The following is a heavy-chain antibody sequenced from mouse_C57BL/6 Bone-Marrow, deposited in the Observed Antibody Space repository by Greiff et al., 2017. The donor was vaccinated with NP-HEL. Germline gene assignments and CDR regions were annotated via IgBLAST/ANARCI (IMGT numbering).Heavy chain of an antibody. Sequence: VQLQESGAELARPGASVKLSCKASGYTFTSYGISWVKQRTGQGLEWIGEISPRSGNTYYNEKFKGKATLTADKSSSTAYMELRSLTSEDSAVYFCASPSSYYYGSYWYFDVWGTGTTVTVSS. V-gene: IGHV1-81*01. CDR2: ISPRSGNT. J-gene: IGHJ1*03. CDR1: GYTFTSYG. D-gene: IGHD1-1*01. CDR3: ASPSSYYYGSYWYFDV.